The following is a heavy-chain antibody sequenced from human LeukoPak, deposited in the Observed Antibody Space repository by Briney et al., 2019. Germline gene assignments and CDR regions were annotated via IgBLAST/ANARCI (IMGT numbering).Heavy chain of an antibody. V-gene: IGHV1-24*01. CDR2: FDPEDGET. Sequence: ASVKVSCKVSGYTLTELSMHWVRQAPGKGLEWMGGFDPEDGETIYAQKFQGRVTMTEDTSTDTAYMELSSPRSEDTAVYYCATEGYYYDSSGPYYFDYWGQGTLVTVSS. J-gene: IGHJ4*02. CDR3: ATEGYYYDSSGPYYFDY. CDR1: GYTLTELS. D-gene: IGHD3-22*01.